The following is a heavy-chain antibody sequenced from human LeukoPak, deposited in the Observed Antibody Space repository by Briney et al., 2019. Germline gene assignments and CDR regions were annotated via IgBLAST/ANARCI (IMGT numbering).Heavy chain of an antibody. Sequence: PGRSLRLSCAASGFTFSSYAMHWVRQAPGKGLEWVAVISYDGSNKYYADSVKGRFTISRDNSKNTLYLQMNSLRAEDTAVYYCARGSGSTSCHFDYWGQGTLVTVSS. CDR1: GFTFSSYA. V-gene: IGHV3-30-3*01. J-gene: IGHJ4*02. CDR2: ISYDGSNK. CDR3: ARGSGSTSCHFDY. D-gene: IGHD2-2*01.